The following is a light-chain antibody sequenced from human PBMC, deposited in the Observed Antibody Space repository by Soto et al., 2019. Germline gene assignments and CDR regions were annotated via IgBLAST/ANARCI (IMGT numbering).Light chain of an antibody. CDR3: SSYTSSTTLGVL. CDR1: GSDAGGYNY. CDR2: EVS. V-gene: IGLV2-14*01. Sequence: QSALTQPASVSGSPGQSITISCTGTGSDAGGYNYVSWYQQHPGKAPKLMLYEVSNRPSGVSNRFSGSKSGNTASLTISGLQAEDEAAYYCSSYTSSTTLGVLFGGGTKLTVL. J-gene: IGLJ2*01.